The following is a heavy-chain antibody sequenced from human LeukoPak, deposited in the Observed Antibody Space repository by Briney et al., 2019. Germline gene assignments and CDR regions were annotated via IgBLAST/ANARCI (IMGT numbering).Heavy chain of an antibody. Sequence: PGGSLRLSCAASGFTFSSYWMTWVRQAPGKGLEWVANIKQDGSEKYYVDSVKGRFTISRDNAKNSLYLQMNSLRAEDTAVYYCARDPSGYDYYYYYYMDVWGKGTTVTVSS. D-gene: IGHD5-12*01. CDR1: GFTFSSYW. J-gene: IGHJ6*03. CDR2: IKQDGSEK. V-gene: IGHV3-7*01. CDR3: ARDPSGYDYYYYYYMDV.